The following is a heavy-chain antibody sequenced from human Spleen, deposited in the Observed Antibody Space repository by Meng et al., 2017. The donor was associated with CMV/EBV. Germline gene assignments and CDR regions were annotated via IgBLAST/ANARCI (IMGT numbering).Heavy chain of an antibody. D-gene: IGHD5-12*01. CDR3: ARAHIYSGYDTGRAFDI. CDR1: GGSVSSGNYY. J-gene: IGHJ3*02. Sequence: SETLSLTCTVSGGSVSSGNYYWNWIRQPPGKGLEWIGYIYYSGSTNYNPSLKSRVTISVDTSKNQFSLKLSSVTAADTAVYYCARAHIYSGYDTGRAFDIWGQGTMVTVSS. V-gene: IGHV4-61*01. CDR2: IYYSGST.